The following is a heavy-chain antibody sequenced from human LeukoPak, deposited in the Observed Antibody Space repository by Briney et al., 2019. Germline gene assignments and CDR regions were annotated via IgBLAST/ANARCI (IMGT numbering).Heavy chain of an antibody. CDR2: IDYNGNT. D-gene: IGHD5-12*01. CDR1: GASISSSTYY. J-gene: IGHJ3*02. V-gene: IGHV4-39*07. Sequence: SETLSLTCTVSGASISSSTYYWGWIRQPPGKGLEWIGSIDYNGNTYDNPSLKSRATISLDTSKNQFSLKLNSVTAADTAVYYCAREIVAVLGVSFDTWGKGTMVTFSS. CDR3: AREIVAVLGVSFDT.